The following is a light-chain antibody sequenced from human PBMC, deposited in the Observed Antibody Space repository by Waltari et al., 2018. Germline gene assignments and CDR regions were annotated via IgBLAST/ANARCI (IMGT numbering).Light chain of an antibody. Sequence: QAALTQPASVSGSPGQSITISCTGASGDVGSYNLVSWYQQHPGKAPKLMIYEVTKRASGISNRFSGSKSGNTASLTISGLQAEDEADYYCSSYAGSSTTLVFGGGTKLTVL. CDR3: SSYAGSSTTLV. V-gene: IGLV2-23*02. CDR2: EVT. CDR1: SGDVGSYNL. J-gene: IGLJ3*02.